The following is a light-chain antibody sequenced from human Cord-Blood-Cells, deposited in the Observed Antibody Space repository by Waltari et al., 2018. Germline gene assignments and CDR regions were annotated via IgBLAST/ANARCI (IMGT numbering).Light chain of an antibody. Sequence: QSALTQPASVSGSPGQSITISCTGTSRDVGSYNLVSWYQQHPGKVPKLMIYEDSKRPSGVSNRFSGSKSGNTASLTISGLQAEDEADYYCCSYAGSSTWVFGGGTKLTVL. V-gene: IGLV2-23*01. CDR2: EDS. CDR3: CSYAGSSTWV. CDR1: SRDVGSYNL. J-gene: IGLJ3*02.